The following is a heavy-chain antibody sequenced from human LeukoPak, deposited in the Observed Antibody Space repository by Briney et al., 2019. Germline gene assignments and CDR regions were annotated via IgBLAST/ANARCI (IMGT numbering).Heavy chain of an antibody. CDR1: GNSFGDYY. CDR2: IYTSGST. V-gene: IGHV4-4*07. Sequence: SETLSLTCAVSGNSFGDYYWSWIRQPAGKGLEWIGRIYTSGSTTYNPSLKSRVTMSVDTSKSQFSLNLMSVTAADTAVYYCTRDTGTTGEVKFDPWGQGTLVTVSS. CDR3: TRDTGTTGEVKFDP. J-gene: IGHJ5*02. D-gene: IGHD4-17*01.